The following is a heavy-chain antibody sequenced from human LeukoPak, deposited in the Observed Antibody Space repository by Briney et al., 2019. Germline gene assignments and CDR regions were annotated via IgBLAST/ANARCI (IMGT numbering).Heavy chain of an antibody. CDR2: ISSSGSTI. Sequence: PGGSLRLSCVASGLTFSSHSMNWVRLAPGKGLEWISYISSSGSTIYYADSVKGRFTISRDNAKNSLFLQMNSLRAEDTAVYYCARWSRITAQIDYWGQGTLVTVSS. D-gene: IGHD1-14*01. J-gene: IGHJ4*02. CDR3: ARWSRITAQIDY. CDR1: GLTFSSHS. V-gene: IGHV3-48*03.